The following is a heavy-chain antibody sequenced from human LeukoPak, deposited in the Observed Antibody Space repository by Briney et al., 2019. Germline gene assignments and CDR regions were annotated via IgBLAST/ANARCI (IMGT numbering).Heavy chain of an antibody. J-gene: IGHJ4*02. V-gene: IGHV3-23*01. CDR3: AKGSRALHRNEGYFDY. CDR1: GFTFSSYA. CDR2: ISGSGGST. Sequence: PGGSLRLSCAASGFTFSSYAMSWVRQAPGKGLEWVSAISGSGGSTYYADSVKGRFTISRDNSKNTLYLQMNSLRAEDTAVYYCAKGSRALHRNEGYFDYWGQGTLVTVSS.